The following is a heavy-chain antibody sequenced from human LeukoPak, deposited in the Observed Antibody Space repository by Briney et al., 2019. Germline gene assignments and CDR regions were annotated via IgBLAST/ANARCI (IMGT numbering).Heavy chain of an antibody. CDR1: GYVFTSYD. J-gene: IGHJ5*02. D-gene: IGHD1-26*01. CDR2: MIPDSGNT. V-gene: IGHV1-8*01. CDR3: AVRAGSYWFDP. Sequence: ASVKVSCKASGYVFTSYDIYWVRQATGQGLEWMGWMIPDSGNTGYAQKFQGRVTMTRNTSINTAYLELSSLRSDDTAVYYCAVRAGSYWFDPWGQGTLVTVSP.